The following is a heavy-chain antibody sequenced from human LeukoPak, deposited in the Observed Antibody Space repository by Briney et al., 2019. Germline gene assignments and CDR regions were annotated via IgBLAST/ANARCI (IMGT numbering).Heavy chain of an antibody. V-gene: IGHV4-59*12. D-gene: IGHD4-17*01. J-gene: IGHJ4*02. Sequence: SETLSLTCTVSGGSISNYYWSWIRQPPGKGLEWIGYIYYSGSANYNPSLKSRVTMSVDTSKNQFSLTVTSVTAADTAVYYCAREAHDYGDTGGGCDYWGQGTLVTVSS. CDR3: AREAHDYGDTGGGCDY. CDR1: GGSISNYY. CDR2: IYYSGSA.